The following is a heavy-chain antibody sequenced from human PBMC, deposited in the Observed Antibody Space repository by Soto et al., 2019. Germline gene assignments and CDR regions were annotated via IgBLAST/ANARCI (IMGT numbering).Heavy chain of an antibody. CDR2: VYYSGST. J-gene: IGHJ5*02. CDR3: ARTTYSGNHDQ. Sequence: SETLSLTCTVSGGSINNYYWSWFRQPPGKGLEWIGYVYYSGSTKYNPSLKSRVAISVDTSKNQFSLKVNSVTAADTAVYYCARTTYSGNHDQWGQGTLVTVSS. V-gene: IGHV4-59*01. D-gene: IGHD4-4*01. CDR1: GGSINNYY.